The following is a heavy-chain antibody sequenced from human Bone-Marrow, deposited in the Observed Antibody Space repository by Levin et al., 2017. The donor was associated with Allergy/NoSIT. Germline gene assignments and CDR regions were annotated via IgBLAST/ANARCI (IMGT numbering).Heavy chain of an antibody. Sequence: GESLKISCKASGYTFTDYYIHWVRQVPGQGLEWLGRINPNTGGTNFAQKFLGRVTLTKDTSISTAYMELSSLRSDDTAVYYCARDLSDFLSGYPLHYGMHVWGQGTTVTVSS. J-gene: IGHJ6*02. CDR2: INPNTGGT. D-gene: IGHD3-3*01. CDR3: ARDLSDFLSGYPLHYGMHV. CDR1: GYTFTDYY. V-gene: IGHV1-2*06.